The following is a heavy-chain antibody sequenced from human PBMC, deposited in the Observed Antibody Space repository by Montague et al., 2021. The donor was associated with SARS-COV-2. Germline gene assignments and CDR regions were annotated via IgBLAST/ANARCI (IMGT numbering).Heavy chain of an antibody. Sequence: SETLSLTCSVAGDSISRSHYFWAWIRRPPGMGLEWIGSIYFTGKTYYHPSLKSRVTISIDTSKNHFSLRLCSVTAADSAVFYCARWGLNNAFDIWGLGTMITISS. V-gene: IGHV4-39*02. CDR2: IYFTGKT. J-gene: IGHJ3*02. CDR3: ARWGLNNAFDI. CDR1: GDSISRSHYF. D-gene: IGHD1/OR15-1a*01.